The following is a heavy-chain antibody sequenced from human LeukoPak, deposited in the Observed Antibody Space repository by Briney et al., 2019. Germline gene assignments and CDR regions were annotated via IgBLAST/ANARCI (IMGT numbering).Heavy chain of an antibody. CDR2: IIPIFGTA. CDR3: ARFRRVEMASYYFDY. CDR1: GGTFSSYA. V-gene: IGHV1-69*13. D-gene: IGHD5-24*01. Sequence: ASVTVSCKASGGTFSSYAISWVRQAPGQGLEWMGGIIPIFGTASYAQKFQGRVTITADESTSTAYMELSSLRSEDTAVHYCARFRRVEMASYYFDYWGQGTLVTASS. J-gene: IGHJ4*02.